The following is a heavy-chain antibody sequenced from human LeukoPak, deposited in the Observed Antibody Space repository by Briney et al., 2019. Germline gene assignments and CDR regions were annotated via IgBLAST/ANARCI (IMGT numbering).Heavy chain of an antibody. D-gene: IGHD2-2*02. CDR2: INPNSGGT. CDR3: ARLTPAAIPTPDY. V-gene: IGHV1-2*02. J-gene: IGHJ4*02. CDR1: GYTFTGYY. Sequence: GASVKVSCKASGYTFTGYYMHWVRQAPGQGLEWMGWINPNSGGTNYAQKLQGRVTMTTDTSTSTAYMELRSLRSDDTAVYYCARLTPAAIPTPDYWGQGTLVTVSS.